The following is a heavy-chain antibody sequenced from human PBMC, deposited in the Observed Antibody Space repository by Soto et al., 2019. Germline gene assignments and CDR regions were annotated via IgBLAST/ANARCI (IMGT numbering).Heavy chain of an antibody. CDR2: ISSSSSYI. V-gene: IGHV3-21*01. CDR3: ARSYGEEDYYYYGMDV. Sequence: GGSLRLSCAASGFTFSSYSMNWVRQAPGKGLEWVSSISSSSSYIYYADSVKGRFTISRDNAKNTLYLQMNSLRAEDTAVYYCARSYGEEDYYYYGMDVWGQGTTVTVSS. CDR1: GFTFSSYS. D-gene: IGHD5-18*01. J-gene: IGHJ6*02.